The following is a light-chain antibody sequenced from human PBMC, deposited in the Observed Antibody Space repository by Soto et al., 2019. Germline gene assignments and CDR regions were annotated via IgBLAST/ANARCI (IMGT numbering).Light chain of an antibody. CDR3: SSYTTSSTLLYV. Sequence: QSALTQPASVSGSPGQSITISCTGTSSDVGGYNSVSWYQQHPGKAPKLMIYEVSNRPSGVSNLFSGSKSGNTASLTISGLPAEDEADYYCSSYTTSSTLLYVFGTGTKLTVL. V-gene: IGLV2-14*01. CDR1: SSDVGGYNS. CDR2: EVS. J-gene: IGLJ1*01.